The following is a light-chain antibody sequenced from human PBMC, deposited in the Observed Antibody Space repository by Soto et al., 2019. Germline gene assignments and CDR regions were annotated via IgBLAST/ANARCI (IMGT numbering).Light chain of an antibody. V-gene: IGKV1-9*01. CDR3: QQLNNYPRS. CDR1: QGISHY. J-gene: IGKJ1*01. Sequence: DIQLTQSPSFLSASVGDRVAITCRASQGISHYLAWYQQKPGKAPTVLIYAASTLQRGVPLRFSGSGSGTEFTLTISSLQPEDFATYYCQQLNNYPRSFGQGTKVEIK. CDR2: AAS.